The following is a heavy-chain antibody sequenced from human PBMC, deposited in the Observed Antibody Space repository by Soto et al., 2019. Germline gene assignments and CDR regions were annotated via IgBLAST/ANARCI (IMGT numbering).Heavy chain of an antibody. J-gene: IGHJ6*03. CDR3: ARALEYSSSSRYYYYYYMDV. Sequence: GGSLRLSCAASGFTFSSYWMSWVRQAPGKGLEWVANIKQDGSEKYYVDSVKGRFTISRDNAKNSLYLQMNSLRAEDTAVYYCARALEYSSSSRYYYYYYMDVWGKGTTVTVSS. CDR1: GFTFSSYW. D-gene: IGHD6-6*01. CDR2: IKQDGSEK. V-gene: IGHV3-7*01.